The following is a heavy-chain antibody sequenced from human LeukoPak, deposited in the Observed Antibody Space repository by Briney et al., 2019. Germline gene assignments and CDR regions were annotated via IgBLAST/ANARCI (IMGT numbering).Heavy chain of an antibody. CDR1: GYIFTSYY. J-gene: IGHJ4*02. CDR3: ARFAVHRRLAVAGQFGLDY. D-gene: IGHD6-19*01. CDR2: INPSGGNT. Sequence: ASVKVSCKASGYIFTSYYIHWVRQAPGQGLEWMVIINPSGGNTNYAQKFQGRVTMTRDTSTSTVYMELSSLRSGDTAVYYCARFAVHRRLAVAGQFGLDYWGQGTLVTVSS. V-gene: IGHV1-46*01.